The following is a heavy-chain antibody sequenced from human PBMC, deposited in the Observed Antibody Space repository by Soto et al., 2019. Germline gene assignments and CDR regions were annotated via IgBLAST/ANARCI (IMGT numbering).Heavy chain of an antibody. V-gene: IGHV1-24*01. J-gene: IGHJ6*02. CDR3: ATVLATMVPGSYYGMDV. CDR1: VYTLTELS. D-gene: IGHD5-12*01. CDR2: FDPEDGET. Sequence: QVQLVQSGAEVKKPGDSVKFSCKVAVYTLTELSMHWVRQAPGKGLEWMGGFDPEDGETIYAQKFQGRVTMTEDTSPDTAYMELRSLRSEDTVVYYCATVLATMVPGSYYGMDVWGQGTTVTVSS.